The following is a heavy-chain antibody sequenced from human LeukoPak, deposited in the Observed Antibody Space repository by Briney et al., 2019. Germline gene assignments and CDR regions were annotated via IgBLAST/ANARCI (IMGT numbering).Heavy chain of an antibody. CDR2: IYSGGST. Sequence: GGSLRLSCAASGFTVSSNYMSWVRQAPGKGLEWVSVIYSGGSTYSADSVKGRFTISRDNSKNTLYLQMNSLRAEDTAVYYCVRGWNSHYDYWGQGTLVTVSP. CDR1: GFTVSSNY. J-gene: IGHJ4*02. V-gene: IGHV3-66*01. D-gene: IGHD1/OR15-1a*01. CDR3: VRGWNSHYDY.